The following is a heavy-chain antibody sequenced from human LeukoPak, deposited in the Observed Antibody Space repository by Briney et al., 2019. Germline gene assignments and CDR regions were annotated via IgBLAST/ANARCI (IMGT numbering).Heavy chain of an antibody. Sequence: SVTVSCKTSGGTFSSYAISWVRQAPGQGLEWMGGIIPIFGTADESTSTAYMELSSLRSEDTAVYYCARESTYYYDSSGYSAFDIWGQGTMVTVSS. CDR3: ARESTYYYDSSGYSAFDI. V-gene: IGHV1-69*13. CDR1: GGTFSSYA. D-gene: IGHD3-22*01. CDR2: IIPIFG. J-gene: IGHJ3*02.